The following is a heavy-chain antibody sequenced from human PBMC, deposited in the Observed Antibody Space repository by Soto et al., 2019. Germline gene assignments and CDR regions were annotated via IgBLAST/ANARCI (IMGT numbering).Heavy chain of an antibody. CDR3: ARHQSHSSSYVDP. V-gene: IGHV4-39*01. CDR1: GGSISSSSYY. Sequence: QLQMQESGPGLVKPSEALSLTCTVSGGSISSSSYYWGWIRQPPGKGLEWIGSIYYSGSTYYNPSLKSRVTISVDTSKNQFSLKLSSVTAADTAVYYCARHQSHSSSYVDPWGQVTLVTVSS. J-gene: IGHJ5*02. D-gene: IGHD6-13*01. CDR2: IYYSGST.